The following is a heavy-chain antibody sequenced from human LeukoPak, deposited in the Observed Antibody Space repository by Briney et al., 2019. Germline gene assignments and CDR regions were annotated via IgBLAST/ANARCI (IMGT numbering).Heavy chain of an antibody. D-gene: IGHD3-10*01. Sequence: HPGGSLRLSCAASGFSFSSYGMHWVRQAPGKGLEWVSSIRFDGDFKLYGDSVKGRVAISRNNAENKVFLQMNNLRGEDTGVYFCARSVYGSGSYMDVWGQGTTVIVSS. CDR2: IRFDGDFK. V-gene: IGHV3-33*03. J-gene: IGHJ6*02. CDR1: GFSFSSYG. CDR3: ARSVYGSGSYMDV.